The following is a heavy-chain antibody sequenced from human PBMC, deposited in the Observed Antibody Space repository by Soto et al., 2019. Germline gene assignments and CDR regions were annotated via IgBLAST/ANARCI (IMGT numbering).Heavy chain of an antibody. D-gene: IGHD1-26*01. Sequence: QVQLVQSGAEVKKPGDTMNVSCKASGYTFTSYDIIWVRQAAGQGLEWMGWMNPNSGNTGYAQKFQGRVTMTRNTSISTAYMELSSLRSEDTAVYYCARGGRISGVYWGQGTLVTVSS. CDR1: GYTFTSYD. CDR3: ARGGRISGVY. CDR2: MNPNSGNT. V-gene: IGHV1-8*01. J-gene: IGHJ4*02.